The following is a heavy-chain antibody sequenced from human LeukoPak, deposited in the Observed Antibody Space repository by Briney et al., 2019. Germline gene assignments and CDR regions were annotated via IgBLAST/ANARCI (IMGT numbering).Heavy chain of an antibody. CDR1: GGTFSSNA. CDR2: IIPIFGTA. D-gene: IGHD3-3*01. CDR3: ARNDYDFWSGYGGYYMDV. Sequence: SVKVSCKASGGTFSSNAISWVRQAPGQGLEWMGGIIPIFGTANYAQKFQGRVTITTDESTSTAYMELSSLRSEDTAVYYCARNDYDFWSGYGGYYMDVWGKGTTVTVSS. V-gene: IGHV1-69*05. J-gene: IGHJ6*03.